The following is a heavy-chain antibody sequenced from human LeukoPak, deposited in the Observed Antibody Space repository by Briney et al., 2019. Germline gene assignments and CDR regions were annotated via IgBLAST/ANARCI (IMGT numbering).Heavy chain of an antibody. CDR1: GFTFSSYA. D-gene: IGHD1-14*01. J-gene: IGHJ4*02. V-gene: IGHV3-23*01. CDR2: ISGSGGST. Sequence: PGGSLRPSCAASGFTFSSYAMSWVRQAPGKGLEWVSAISGSGGSTYYADSVKGRFTISRDNSKNTLYLQMNSLRAEDTAVYYXXXXXXXGSSEQRYYFDYWGQGTLVAVSS. CDR3: XXXXXXGSSEQRYYFDY.